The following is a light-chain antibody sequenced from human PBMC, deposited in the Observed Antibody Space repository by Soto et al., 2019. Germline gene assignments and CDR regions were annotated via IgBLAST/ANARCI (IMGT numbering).Light chain of an antibody. CDR1: SSDVGGYNY. CDR3: SSYTTSNTRQIV. Sequence: QSVLTPPASLSGSPGQSITLSCTGNSSDVGGYNYVSWYQQHPGKAPKFMIYDVNNRPSGVSNRFSGSKSGNTASLAISGLQAEDEADYYCSSYTTSNTRQIVFGTGTKVTVL. V-gene: IGLV2-14*01. J-gene: IGLJ1*01. CDR2: DVN.